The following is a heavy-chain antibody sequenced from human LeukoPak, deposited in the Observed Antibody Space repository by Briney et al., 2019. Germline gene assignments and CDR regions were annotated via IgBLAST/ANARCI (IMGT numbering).Heavy chain of an antibody. CDR3: ARERYYGSGSVYNRIDY. D-gene: IGHD3-10*01. Sequence: ASVKVSCTASGYTFTGYYMHWVRLAPGPGLELMGWINPNSGGTNYAQKFQGRVTMTRDTSISTAYMELTRLRSDDTAVYYCARERYYGSGSVYNRIDYWGQGTLVTVSS. J-gene: IGHJ4*01. V-gene: IGHV1-2*02. CDR2: INPNSGGT. CDR1: GYTFTGYY.